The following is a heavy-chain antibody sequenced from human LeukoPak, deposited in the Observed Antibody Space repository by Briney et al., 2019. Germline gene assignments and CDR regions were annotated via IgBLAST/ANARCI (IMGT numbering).Heavy chain of an antibody. V-gene: IGHV3-48*01. CDR1: GFTLSSYA. CDR2: IGIDSGNT. CDR3: ARDYKYAFDN. J-gene: IGHJ4*02. Sequence: PGGSLRLSCAASGFTLSSYAMSWVRQAPGKGLEWISYIGIDSGNTNYADSVKGRFTISGDKAKNSLYLQMNSLRVEDTAVYYCARDYKYAFDNWGQGTLVTVSS. D-gene: IGHD5-24*01.